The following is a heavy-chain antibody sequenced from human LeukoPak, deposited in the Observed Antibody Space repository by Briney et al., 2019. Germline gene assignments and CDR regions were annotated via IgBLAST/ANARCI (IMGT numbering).Heavy chain of an antibody. CDR2: IYYSGST. V-gene: IGHV4-59*12. Sequence: SETLSLTCTVSGGSISSYYWSWIRQPPGKGLEWIGYIYYSGSTNYNPSLKSRVTISVDTSKNQFSLKLSSVTAADTAVYYCAGYSNPYYYYYYGMDVWGQGTTVTVSS. J-gene: IGHJ6*02. CDR1: GGSISSYY. CDR3: AGYSNPYYYYYYGMDV. D-gene: IGHD4-11*01.